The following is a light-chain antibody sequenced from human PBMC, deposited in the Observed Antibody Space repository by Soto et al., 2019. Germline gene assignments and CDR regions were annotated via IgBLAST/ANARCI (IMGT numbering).Light chain of an antibody. J-gene: IGKJ4*01. CDR1: QSLLHINGYNY. CDR3: IQTLQTPST. CDR2: LAS. Sequence: DIVVTQSPLSLPVTPGEPASISCRFSQSLLHINGYNYLDWYLQKPGQPPQLLIYLASSRASGVPDRFSGSGSGTDFTLKISRVEAEDFGVYYCIQTLQTPSTFGGGTKVDIK. V-gene: IGKV2-28*01.